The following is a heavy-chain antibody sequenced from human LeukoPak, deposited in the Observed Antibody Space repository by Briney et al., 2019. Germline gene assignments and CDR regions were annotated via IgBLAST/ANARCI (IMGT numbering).Heavy chain of an antibody. CDR1: GFTFDDYA. J-gene: IGHJ4*02. CDR2: ISWNSGSI. D-gene: IGHD6-19*01. V-gene: IGHV3-9*01. Sequence: PGRSLRLSCAASGFTFDDYAMHWVRQAPGKGLEWVSGISWNSGSIGYADSVKGRFTISRDNAKNSLYLQMNSLRAEDTALYYCAKDGSGWYARYFDYWGQGTLVTVSS. CDR3: AKDGSGWYARYFDY.